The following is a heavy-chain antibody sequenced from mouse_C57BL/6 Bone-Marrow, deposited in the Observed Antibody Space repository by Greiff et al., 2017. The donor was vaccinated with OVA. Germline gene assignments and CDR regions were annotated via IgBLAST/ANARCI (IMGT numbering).Heavy chain of an antibody. CDR1: GFTFSSYA. CDR2: ISDGGSYT. D-gene: IGHD4-1*01. J-gene: IGHJ3*01. CDR3: ARDRGTGTLFAY. Sequence: DVHLVESGGGLVKPGGSLKLSCAASGFTFSSYAMSWVRQTPEKRLEWVATISDGGSYTYYPDNVKGRFPISRDNAKNNLYLQMSQLKSEDTAMYYCARDRGTGTLFAYWGQGTLVTVSA. V-gene: IGHV5-4*01.